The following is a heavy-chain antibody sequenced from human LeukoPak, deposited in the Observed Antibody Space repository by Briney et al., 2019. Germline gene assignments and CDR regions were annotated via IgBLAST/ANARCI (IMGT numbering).Heavy chain of an antibody. CDR2: IYSTGIT. D-gene: IGHD3-22*01. CDR1: GGSINTYY. V-gene: IGHV4-4*07. CDR3: ARGRKAYYYDSSGYSPLGY. Sequence: SETLSLTCTVSGGSINTYYWSWIRQPAGKGLEWIGRIYSTGITTYNPSLKGRVTMSVDTSKNQFSLKLSSVTAADTAVYYCARGRKAYYYDSSGYSPLGYWGQGTLVTVSS. J-gene: IGHJ4*02.